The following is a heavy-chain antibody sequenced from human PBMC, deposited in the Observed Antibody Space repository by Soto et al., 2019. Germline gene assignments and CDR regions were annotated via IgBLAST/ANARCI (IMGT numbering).Heavy chain of an antibody. D-gene: IGHD3-22*01. J-gene: IGHJ4*02. CDR3: ARVWSSGYYYSDY. CDR2: IWSDGSST. V-gene: IGHV3-74*01. Sequence: GGSLRLSCAASGFTFSSYGMHWVRQAPGKGLVWVSGIWSDGSSTSYADSVKGRFTISRDNAKNTLYLQMNSLRAEDTAVYYCARVWSSGYYYSDYWGQGTLVTVSS. CDR1: GFTFSSYG.